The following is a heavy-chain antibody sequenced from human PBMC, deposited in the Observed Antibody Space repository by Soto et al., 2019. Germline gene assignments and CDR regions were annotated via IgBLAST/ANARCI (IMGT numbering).Heavy chain of an antibody. J-gene: IGHJ4*02. CDR2: KYYSGIS. CDR3: VREDMSGTYYVDA. Sequence: QVQLQESGPGLLKPSETLSLTCTVTRGSVSSQTHFWTWIRQPPGKGLEWIGYKYYSGISNYNPSIQSRVTISVDTSKNQFSLRLTSVTAADTAVYFCVREDMSGTYYVDAWGQGALVTVSS. CDR1: RGSVSSQTHF. D-gene: IGHD1-26*01. V-gene: IGHV4-61*01.